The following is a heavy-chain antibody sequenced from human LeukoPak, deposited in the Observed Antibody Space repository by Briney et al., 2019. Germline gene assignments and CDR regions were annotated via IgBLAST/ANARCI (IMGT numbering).Heavy chain of an antibody. J-gene: IGHJ3*02. Sequence: PGGSLRLSCAASGFTFSDYHMNWIRQAPGKGLEWVSYISSSGITIYYADSVKGRFTISRDNAKNSLYLQMSSLRAEDTAVYYCARGGGGGWDIDIWGQGTMVTVSS. V-gene: IGHV3-11*01. D-gene: IGHD6-19*01. CDR3: ARGGGGGWDIDI. CDR2: ISSSGITI. CDR1: GFTFSDYH.